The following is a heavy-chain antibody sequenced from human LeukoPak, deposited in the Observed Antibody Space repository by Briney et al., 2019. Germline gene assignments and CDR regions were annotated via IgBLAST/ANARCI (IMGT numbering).Heavy chain of an antibody. J-gene: IGHJ4*02. V-gene: IGHV1-2*02. CDR3: ARDVGGWYDEDY. CDR1: GYTFTGYY. Sequence: ASVKVSCKASGYTFTGYYMHWVRQAPGQGLEWMGWINPNSGGTRYAQKFQGRVTMTRGTSIRTAYMELSSLRSDDTAVYYCARDVGGWYDEDYWGQGTLVTVSS. D-gene: IGHD6-19*01. CDR2: INPNSGGT.